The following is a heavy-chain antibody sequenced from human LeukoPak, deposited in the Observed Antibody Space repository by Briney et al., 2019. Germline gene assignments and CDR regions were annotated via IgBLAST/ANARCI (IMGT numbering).Heavy chain of an antibody. CDR2: FDPEDGET. J-gene: IGHJ4*02. CDR3: ATVPRFLEWLLYDY. Sequence: VASVKLSCKVSGYTLTELSMHWVRQAPGKGLEWMGGFDPEDGETIYAQKFQGRVTMTEDTSTDTAYMELSSLRSEDTAVYYCATVPRFLEWLLYDYWGQGTLVTVSS. CDR1: GYTLTELS. D-gene: IGHD3-3*01. V-gene: IGHV1-24*01.